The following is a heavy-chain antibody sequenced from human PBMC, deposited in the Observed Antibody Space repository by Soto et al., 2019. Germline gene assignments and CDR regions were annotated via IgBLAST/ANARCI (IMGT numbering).Heavy chain of an antibody. CDR3: ARGPIPNWVDP. D-gene: IGHD2-2*02. CDR2: IYYSGST. J-gene: IGHJ5*02. Sequence: SETLSLSCTVSGGSISSGDYYWSWIRQPPGKVLEWIGYIYYSGSTYYNPSLKSRVTISVDTSKNQFSLKLSSVTAADTAVYYCARGPIPNWVDPWGQGALVTVSS. V-gene: IGHV4-30-4*01. CDR1: GGSISSGDYY.